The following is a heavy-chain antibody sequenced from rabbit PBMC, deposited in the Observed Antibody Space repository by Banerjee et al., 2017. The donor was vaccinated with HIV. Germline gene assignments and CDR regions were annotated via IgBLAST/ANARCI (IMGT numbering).Heavy chain of an antibody. V-gene: IGHV1S45*01. Sequence: QEQLEESGGDLVKPEGSLTLTCTASGFSFSNGYVMCWVRQAPGKGLEWIACINTISGDTVYATWAKGRFTISKASWTTVTLQMTSLTAADTATYFCVRWGWLWGQGTLVTVS. CDR1: GFSFSNGYV. D-gene: IGHD4-2*01. CDR3: VRWGWL. CDR2: INTISGDT. J-gene: IGHJ3*01.